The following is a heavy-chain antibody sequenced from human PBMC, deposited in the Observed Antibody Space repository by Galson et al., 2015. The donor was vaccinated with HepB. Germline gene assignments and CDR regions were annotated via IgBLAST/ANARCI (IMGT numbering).Heavy chain of an antibody. CDR3: ARDSVMCTGCAFDV. J-gene: IGHJ3*01. V-gene: IGHV3-7*05. CDR1: GFTFSNFW. CDR2: IKTDGSEK. Sequence: SLRLSCAASGFTFSNFWMSWVRRAPGKGLEWVANIKTDGSEKYYVDPVKGRFTISRDNAKNSLYLQMNSLRAEDTAVYYCARDSVMCTGCAFDVWGQGTRVTVSS. D-gene: IGHD5/OR15-5a*01.